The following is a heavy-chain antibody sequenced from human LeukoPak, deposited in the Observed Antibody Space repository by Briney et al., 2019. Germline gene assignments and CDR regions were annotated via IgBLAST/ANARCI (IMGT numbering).Heavy chain of an antibody. CDR3: ARDKSLGSYYPAKLDY. D-gene: IGHD3-10*01. J-gene: IGHJ4*02. CDR1: GFTFSSYA. V-gene: IGHV3-30-3*01. CDR2: ISYDGSNK. Sequence: VGSLRLSCAASGFTFSSYAMHGVRQDPRKGVERGAGISYDGSNKYYADSVKGRFTISRDNFKNTPYLQMNSLRAEDTAVYYCARDKSLGSYYPAKLDYWGQGTLVTVSS.